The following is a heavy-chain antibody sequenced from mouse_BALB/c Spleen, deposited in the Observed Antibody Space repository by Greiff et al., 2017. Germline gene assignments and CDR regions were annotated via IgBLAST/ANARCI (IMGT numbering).Heavy chain of an antibody. Sequence: QVQLKESGAELVRPGSSVKISCKASGYAFSSYWMNWVKQRPGQGLEWIGQIYPGDGDTNYNGKFKGKATLTADKSSSTAYMQLSSLTSEDSAVYFCARGPTATLDYWGQGTTLTVSS. CDR2: IYPGDGDT. V-gene: IGHV1-80*01. D-gene: IGHD1-2*01. CDR3: ARGPTATLDY. J-gene: IGHJ2*01. CDR1: GYAFSSYW.